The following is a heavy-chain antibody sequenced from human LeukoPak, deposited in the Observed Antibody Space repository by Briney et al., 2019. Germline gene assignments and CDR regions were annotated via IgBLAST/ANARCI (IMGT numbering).Heavy chain of an antibody. J-gene: IGHJ4*02. V-gene: IGHV3-30*03. CDR1: GFTFSSYG. CDR3: ARSLDDFWSGYYLDF. Sequence: GGSLRLSCAASGFTFSSYGMHWVRQAPGKGLEWVAVISYDGSNKYYADSVKGRFTISRDNSKNTLYLQMNSLRAEDTAVYYCARSLDDFWSGYYLDFWGQGTLVTVSS. CDR2: ISYDGSNK. D-gene: IGHD3-3*01.